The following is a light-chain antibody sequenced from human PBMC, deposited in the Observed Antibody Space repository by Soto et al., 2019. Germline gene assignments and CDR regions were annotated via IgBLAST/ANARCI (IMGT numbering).Light chain of an antibody. J-gene: IGKJ4*01. V-gene: IGKV3-15*01. Sequence: ETVMTQSPATLSVAPEERSSLSSSPSQSIINNLAWYQQKPGQAPRLIMFRTSTRATGVPARFSGSGSGTEFNMTISSLQSEDFAVYYCQQYNNWPRATFAGGTKVDIK. CDR2: RTS. CDR1: QSIINN. CDR3: QQYNNWPRAT.